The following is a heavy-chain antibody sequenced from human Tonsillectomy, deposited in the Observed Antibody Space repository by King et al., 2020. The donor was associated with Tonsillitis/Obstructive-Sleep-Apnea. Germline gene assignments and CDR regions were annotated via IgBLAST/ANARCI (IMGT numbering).Heavy chain of an antibody. CDR2: IYYSGST. CDR3: ARGPRVGYFQH. V-gene: IGHV4-59*01. J-gene: IGHJ1*01. Sequence: QLQESGPGLVKPSETLSLTCTVSGGSISSYYWSWLRQPPGKGLEWIGYIYYSGSTNYNPSLKSRVTISVDTSKNQFSLKLSSVTAADTAVYYCARGPRVGYFQHWGQGTLVTVSS. D-gene: IGHD2-2*01. CDR1: GGSISSYY.